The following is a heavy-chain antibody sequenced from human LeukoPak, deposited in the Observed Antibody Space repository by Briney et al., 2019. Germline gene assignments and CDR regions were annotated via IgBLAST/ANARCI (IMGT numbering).Heavy chain of an antibody. D-gene: IGHD3-10*01. CDR1: GFTFSSYS. Sequence: GGSLRLSCAASGFTFSSYSMNWVRQAPGKGLEWVSYISSSSSTIYYADSVKGRFTISRDNAKNSLYLQMNSLRDEDTAVYYCVRDWGPYGSHLDFWGQGTLVTVSS. CDR2: ISSSSSTI. V-gene: IGHV3-48*02. J-gene: IGHJ4*02. CDR3: VRDWGPYGSHLDF.